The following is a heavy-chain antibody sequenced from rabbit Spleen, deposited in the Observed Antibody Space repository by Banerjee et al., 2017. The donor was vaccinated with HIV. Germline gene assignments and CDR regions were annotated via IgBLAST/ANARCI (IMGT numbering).Heavy chain of an antibody. D-gene: IGHD1-1*01. CDR2: INVATGKP. CDR3: ARDLVGVIGWNFYL. V-gene: IGHV1S45*01. J-gene: IGHJ4*01. CDR1: GFSFSDRDV. Sequence: EQLEESGGGLVKPEGSLTLTCKASGFSFSDRDVMCWVRQAPGKGLEWIACINVATGKPVYATWAKGRFTISRTSSTTVTLRMTSLTAADTATYFCARDLVGVIGWNFYLWGPGTLVTVS.